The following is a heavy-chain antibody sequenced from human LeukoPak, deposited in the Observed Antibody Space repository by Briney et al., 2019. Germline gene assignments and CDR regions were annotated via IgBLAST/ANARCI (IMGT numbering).Heavy chain of an antibody. Sequence: GGSLRLSCAASGFTVITNDMTWVRQAPGKGLEWVSVLYSDGNTKYADSVQGRFTICRDNSKNTLYLEMNSLSPDDTAVYYCARGVEPLAATTLAYWGQGTLVTVSS. CDR2: LYSDGNT. CDR3: ARGVEPLAATTLAY. J-gene: IGHJ4*02. CDR1: GFTVITND. D-gene: IGHD2-15*01. V-gene: IGHV3-53*01.